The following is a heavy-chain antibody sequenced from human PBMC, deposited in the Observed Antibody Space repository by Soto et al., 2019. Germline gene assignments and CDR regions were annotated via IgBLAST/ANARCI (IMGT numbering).Heavy chain of an antibody. D-gene: IGHD3-10*01. CDR1: GYTFTTYG. CDR3: ARFYASGSYPYDY. CDR2: ISAYNGNT. V-gene: IGHV1-18*01. Sequence: GASVKVSCKASGYTFTTYGISWVRQAPGQGLEWMGWISAYNGNTNYAQNLQGRVTMTTDTSTSTAYMKLRSLRSDDTAVYYCARFYASGSYPYDYWGQGTLVTVSS. J-gene: IGHJ4*02.